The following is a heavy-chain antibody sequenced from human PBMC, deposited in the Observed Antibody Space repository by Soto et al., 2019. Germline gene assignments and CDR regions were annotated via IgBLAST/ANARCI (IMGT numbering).Heavy chain of an antibody. D-gene: IGHD2-15*01. CDR3: ARAGDVGGVVIGFDI. Sequence: SETLSLTCTVSGGSISSYYWSWIRQPPGKGLEWIGYIYYSGSTNYNPSLKSRVTISVDTSKNQFSLKLSSVTAADTAVYYCARAGDVGGVVIGFDIWGQGTMVTVSS. J-gene: IGHJ3*02. CDR1: GGSISSYY. CDR2: IYYSGST. V-gene: IGHV4-59*01.